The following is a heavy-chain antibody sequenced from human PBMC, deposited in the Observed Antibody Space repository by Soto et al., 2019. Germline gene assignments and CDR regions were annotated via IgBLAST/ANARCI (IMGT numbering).Heavy chain of an antibody. Sequence: QVQLQESGPGLVKPAETLSLACTVSGGSVTSRTYYWSWIRQPPGKGLEWIGNIYYTGSTDYNPSLKSRVTISLDPSKNQFALNLTSVTAADTAVYYCAREADFDWLRKFDYWGQGILVTVSS. CDR2: IYYTGST. D-gene: IGHD3-9*01. CDR3: AREADFDWLRKFDY. J-gene: IGHJ4*02. V-gene: IGHV4-61*01. CDR1: GGSVTSRTYY.